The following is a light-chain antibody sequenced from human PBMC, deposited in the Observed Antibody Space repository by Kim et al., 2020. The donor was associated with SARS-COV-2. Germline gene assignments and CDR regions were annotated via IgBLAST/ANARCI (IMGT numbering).Light chain of an antibody. V-gene: IGLV3-25*03. CDR2: EDT. CDR3: QSSDSSDTFWV. Sequence: SYELTQPPSVSVSPGQTARITCSGDALPNQYAYWFQQKPGQAPVLVIYEDTERPSGIPERFSGSTSGTTVTLTISGVQAEDEADYYCQSSDSSDTFWVFGGETKLTVL. J-gene: IGLJ3*02. CDR1: ALPNQY.